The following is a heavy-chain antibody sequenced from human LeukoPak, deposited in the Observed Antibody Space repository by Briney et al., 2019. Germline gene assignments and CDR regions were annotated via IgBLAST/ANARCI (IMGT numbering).Heavy chain of an antibody. J-gene: IGHJ6*03. CDR2: ISGSGGST. CDR3: AKGDYYGSGSYYMDV. V-gene: IGHV3-23*01. CDR1: GFTFSSYG. D-gene: IGHD3-10*01. Sequence: GGSLRLSCAASGFTFSSYGMSWVRQAPGKGLEWVSAISGSGGSTYYADSVKGRFTISRDNSKNTLYLQMNSLRAEDTAVYYCAKGDYYGSGSYYMDVWGKGTTVTVSS.